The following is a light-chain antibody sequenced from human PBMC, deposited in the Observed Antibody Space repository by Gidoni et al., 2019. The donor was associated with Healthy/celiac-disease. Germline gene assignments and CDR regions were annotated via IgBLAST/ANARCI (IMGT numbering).Light chain of an antibody. CDR1: SSNIGAGYA. CDR2: GNS. Sequence: QSVLTPPPSVSGAPGQRGTISCTGSSSNIGAGYAVHWYQQLPGTAPNLLIYGNSNRPSGVPDRFSGSKSGTSASLAITGLQAEDEADYYCQSYDSSLSGYVFGTGTKVTVL. J-gene: IGLJ1*01. CDR3: QSYDSSLSGYV. V-gene: IGLV1-40*01.